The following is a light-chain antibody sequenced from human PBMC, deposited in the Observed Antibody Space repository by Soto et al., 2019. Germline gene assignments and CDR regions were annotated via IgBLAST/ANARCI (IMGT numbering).Light chain of an antibody. J-gene: IGLJ3*02. CDR2: TNN. Sequence: QSVLTQPPSASGTPGQRVTISCSGSSSNIGTKSVNWYQHLPGTAPKLLIYTNNERPSGVPDRFSGPKSGTSASLAISGLQSEDEADYYCQSYDSRLSGWVFGGGTKLTVL. CDR3: QSYDSRLSGWV. V-gene: IGLV1-44*01. CDR1: SSNIGTKS.